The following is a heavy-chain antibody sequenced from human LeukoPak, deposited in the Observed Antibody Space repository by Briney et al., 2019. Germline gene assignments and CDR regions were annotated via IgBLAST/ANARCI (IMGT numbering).Heavy chain of an antibody. CDR3: ARAGLRFSGLGY. Sequence: PSETLSLTCAVYGGSFSGYYWSWIRQPPGKGLEWIGEINHSGSTNCNPSLKSRVTISVDTSKNQFSLKLSSVTAADTAVYYCARAGLRFSGLGYGGQGTLVTVSS. CDR1: GGSFSGYY. D-gene: IGHD3-3*01. CDR2: INHSGST. J-gene: IGHJ4*02. V-gene: IGHV4-34*01.